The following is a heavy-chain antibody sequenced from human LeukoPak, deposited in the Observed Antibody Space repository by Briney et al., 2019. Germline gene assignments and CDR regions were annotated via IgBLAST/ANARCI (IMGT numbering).Heavy chain of an antibody. V-gene: IGHV3-74*01. CDR2: INSDGSST. CDR3: ARVVTAISRYYFDY. J-gene: IGHJ4*02. D-gene: IGHD2-21*02. CDR1: GFTFSSYW. Sequence: GGSLRLSCAASGFTFSSYWMHWVRQAPGKGLVWVSRINSDGSSTSYADSVKGRFTISRDNAKNTLYLQMNSLRAEDTAVYYCARVVTAISRYYFDYWGQGTLVTVSS.